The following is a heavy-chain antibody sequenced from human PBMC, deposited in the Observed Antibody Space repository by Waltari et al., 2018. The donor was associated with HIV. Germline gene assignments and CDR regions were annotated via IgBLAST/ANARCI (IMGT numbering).Heavy chain of an antibody. D-gene: IGHD2-2*01. CDR1: GFTFSSYS. V-gene: IGHV3-21*01. CDR2: ISSSSSYI. J-gene: IGHJ4*02. CDR3: ARSACSSTSCYAWSPPDY. Sequence: EVQLVESGGGLVKPGGSLRLSCAASGFTFSSYSMNWVRQAPGKGLEWVSSISSSSSYIDYADSGKWRFTISRDNAKNSLYLQMNSLRAEDTAVYYCARSACSSTSCYAWSPPDYWGQGTLVTVSS.